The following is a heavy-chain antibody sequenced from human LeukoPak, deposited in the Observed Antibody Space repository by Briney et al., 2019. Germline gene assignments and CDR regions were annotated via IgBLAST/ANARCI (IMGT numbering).Heavy chain of an antibody. CDR1: GLTFSTSP. V-gene: IGHV3-23*01. CDR2: SGTSGDT. D-gene: IGHD3-22*01. Sequence: SGGSLRLSCAASGLTFSTSPMNWVRLAPGNRLEWVSTSGTSGDTYYADSVKGRFTISRDNSKSTLSLQMANLRVEDTAVYYCATKTPGNYPYGYWGQGTLVTVSP. J-gene: IGHJ4*02. CDR3: ATKTPGNYPYGY.